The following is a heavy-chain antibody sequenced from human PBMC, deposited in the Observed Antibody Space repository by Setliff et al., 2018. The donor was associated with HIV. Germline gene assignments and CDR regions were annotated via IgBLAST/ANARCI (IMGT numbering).Heavy chain of an antibody. CDR2: IYHSGST. V-gene: IGHV4-4*02. CDR3: ARGIVQRQWLRSLIFYYYYMDV. J-gene: IGHJ6*03. Sequence: SETLSLTCAVSGGSISSSNWWSWVRQPPGKGLEWIGEIYHSGSTNYNPSLKSRVTISIDKSKNQFSLKVNSVTAADTAVYYCARGIVQRQWLRSLIFYYYYMDVWANGTMVTVSS. CDR1: GGSISSSNW. D-gene: IGHD5-12*01.